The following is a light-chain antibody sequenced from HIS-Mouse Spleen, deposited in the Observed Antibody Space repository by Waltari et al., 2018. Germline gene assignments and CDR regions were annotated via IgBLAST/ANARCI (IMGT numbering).Light chain of an antibody. CDR2: EGS. Sequence: QSALTQPASLSGSPGQSITISCTGTSSDVGSYNLVSWYQQHPGKAPKLMIYEGSKRPAGVSNRFSGSKSGNTSSLTSSGLQAEDEADYYCCSYAGSSPYVVFGGGTKLTVL. CDR3: CSYAGSSPYVV. V-gene: IGLV2-23*01. J-gene: IGLJ2*01. CDR1: SSDVGSYNL.